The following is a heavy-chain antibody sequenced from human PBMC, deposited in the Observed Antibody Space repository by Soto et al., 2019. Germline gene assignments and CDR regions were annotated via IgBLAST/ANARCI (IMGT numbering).Heavy chain of an antibody. CDR1: GGTFSSYA. CDR2: IIPIFGTA. J-gene: IGHJ4*02. V-gene: IGHV1-69*13. Sequence: ASVKVSCKASGGTFSSYAISWVRQAPGQGLEWMGGIIPIFGTANYAQKFQGRVTITADESTSTAYMELSSLRSEDTAVYYCAALVVVAPNRFDFWGQGTLVTVSS. D-gene: IGHD2-15*01. CDR3: AALVVVAPNRFDF.